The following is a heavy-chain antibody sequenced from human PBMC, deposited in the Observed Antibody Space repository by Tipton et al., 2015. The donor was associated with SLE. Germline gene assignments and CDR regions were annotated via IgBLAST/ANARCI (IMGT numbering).Heavy chain of an antibody. D-gene: IGHD6-19*01. CDR3: ARGVAERLGLDF. CDR1: GGSIGQYY. V-gene: IGHV4-59*01. Sequence: TLSLTCTVSGGSIGQYYWHWIRQSPGKALEWIGYIYFDGNSNGRGNYNPSLKSRVTMSVDPSKMQFSLNLNSVTAADTALYFCARGVAERLGLDFWGQGSLVTVSS. CDR2: IYFDGNS. J-gene: IGHJ4*02.